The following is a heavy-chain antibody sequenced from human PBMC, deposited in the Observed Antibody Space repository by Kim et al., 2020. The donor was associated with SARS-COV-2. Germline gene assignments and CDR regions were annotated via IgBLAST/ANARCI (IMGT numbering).Heavy chain of an antibody. D-gene: IGHD2-15*01. Sequence: ASVKVSCKASGYTLGSSSSSAIHWVRQAPGQGLEWMGWINGGNGNTKYSQKFQGRLSISRDTSASIVYMALSSLRSEDTAVYYCAREVSCSDGYCYTNWFDPWGQGTLVTVSS. V-gene: IGHV1-3*01. CDR1: GYTLGSSSSSA. J-gene: IGHJ5*02. CDR2: INGGNGNT. CDR3: AREVSCSDGYCYTNWFDP.